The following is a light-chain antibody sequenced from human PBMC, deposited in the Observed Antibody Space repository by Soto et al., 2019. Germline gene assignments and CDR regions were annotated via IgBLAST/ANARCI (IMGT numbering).Light chain of an antibody. Sequence: EIVKTQSPATLSVSPGERATLSCRASQSVSSNLAWYQQKPGQAPRLLIYGASTRATDIPARFSGSGSGTEFTLTMSSLQSEDCAVYYCQQYNNWPRETFGQGTKVEIK. J-gene: IGKJ1*01. V-gene: IGKV3-15*01. CDR2: GAS. CDR1: QSVSSN. CDR3: QQYNNWPRET.